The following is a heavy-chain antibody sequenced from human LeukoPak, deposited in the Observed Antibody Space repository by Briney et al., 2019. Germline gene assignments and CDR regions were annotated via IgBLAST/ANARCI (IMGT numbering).Heavy chain of an antibody. D-gene: IGHD3-9*01. CDR2: KSAYNGNT. CDR3: ARDLLQYFDWLTMAGY. V-gene: IGHV1-18*01. CDR1: GYTFPSYG. Sequence: GASVKVSCKASGYTFPSYGISWVRQPPGQGLEWMGWKSAYNGNTKYAQRLQGRVTMTTDTSTTTAYVELRSLRSDDTAVYYCARDLLQYFDWLTMAGYWGQGTLVSVSS. J-gene: IGHJ4*02.